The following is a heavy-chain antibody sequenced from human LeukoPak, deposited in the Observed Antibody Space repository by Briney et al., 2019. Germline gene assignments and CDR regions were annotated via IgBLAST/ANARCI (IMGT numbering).Heavy chain of an antibody. V-gene: IGHV1-3*01. Sequence: GASVKVSCKASGYTFTSYAMHWVRQAPGQRLEWMGWINAGNGNTKYSQKFQGRVAITTDESTNTAYMELTSLKSEDTAVCYCARAPPKQLLHLYWGQGTLVTVSS. CDR3: ARAPPKQLLHLY. CDR2: INAGNGNT. J-gene: IGHJ4*02. CDR1: GYTFTSYA. D-gene: IGHD6-13*01.